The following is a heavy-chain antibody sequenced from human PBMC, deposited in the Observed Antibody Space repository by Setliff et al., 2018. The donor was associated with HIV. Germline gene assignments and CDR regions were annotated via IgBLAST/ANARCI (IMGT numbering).Heavy chain of an antibody. CDR2: MNPNTGVS. D-gene: IGHD4-17*01. J-gene: IGHJ4*02. CDR1: GHTFTNVD. CDR3: AKDSHYGDYVFDY. Sequence: ASVKVSCKASGHTFTNVDIHWLRRATGQGLEWMGWMNPNTGVSGYAQKFQGRVIMTRDTSISTAYMELSSLTSADTAVYYCAKDSHYGDYVFDYWGQGTLVTVSS. V-gene: IGHV1-8*01.